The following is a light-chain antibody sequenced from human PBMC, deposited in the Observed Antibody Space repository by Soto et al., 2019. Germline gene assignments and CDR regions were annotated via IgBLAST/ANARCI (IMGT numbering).Light chain of an antibody. CDR1: QSLLHSNGYNY. CDR2: LGS. J-gene: IGKJ3*01. CDR3: MQALQTPFT. V-gene: IGKV2-28*01. Sequence: DIVMTQPPLSLPVTPGEPASISCRSSQSLLHSNGYNYLDWYLQKPGQSPQLLIYLGSNRASGVADRFSGSGSGTDFTLKISRVEAEDVGVYYCMQALQTPFTFGPGTKVDIK.